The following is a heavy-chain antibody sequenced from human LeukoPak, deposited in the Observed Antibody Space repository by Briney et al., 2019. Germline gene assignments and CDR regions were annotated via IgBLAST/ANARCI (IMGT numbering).Heavy chain of an antibody. D-gene: IGHD2-2*01. Sequence: ASVKVSCKASGYTFTGYYMHWVRQAPGQVLEWMGWINPNSGGTNYAQKFQGRVTMTRDTSISTAYMELSRLRSDDTAVYYCARDRPLIVVVSAMDVWGKGTTVTVSS. J-gene: IGHJ6*03. CDR1: GYTFTGYY. V-gene: IGHV1-2*02. CDR2: INPNSGGT. CDR3: ARDRPLIVVVSAMDV.